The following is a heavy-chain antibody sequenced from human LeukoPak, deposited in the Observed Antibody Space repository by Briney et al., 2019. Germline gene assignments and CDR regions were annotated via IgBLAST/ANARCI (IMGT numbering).Heavy chain of an antibody. J-gene: IGHJ4*02. Sequence: PGGSLRLSCAASGFTFSSYAMSWVRQAPGKGLEWVSAISGSGGSPYYADSVKGRFTISRDNSKNMLYLQMNSLRAEDTAIYFCAKGSDTSSWLLDFWGQGALVTVSS. D-gene: IGHD6-13*01. CDR3: AKGSDTSSWLLDF. CDR2: ISGSGGSP. CDR1: GFTFSSYA. V-gene: IGHV3-23*01.